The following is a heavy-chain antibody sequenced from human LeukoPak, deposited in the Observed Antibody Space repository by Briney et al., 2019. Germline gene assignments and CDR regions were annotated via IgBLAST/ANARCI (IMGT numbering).Heavy chain of an antibody. V-gene: IGHV3-23*01. D-gene: IGHD3-10*01. J-gene: IGHJ4*01. CDR1: GFTFSSYG. CDR2: ISGSGGST. Sequence: GGSLRLSCAASGFTFSSYGMSWVRQAPGKGLEWVSAISGSGGSTYYADSVKGRFTISRDNSKNTLYLQMNSLRAEDTAVYYCAKDRTWFGDCVDLYFAYWGHGTLVTVYS. CDR3: AKDRTWFGDCVDLYFAY.